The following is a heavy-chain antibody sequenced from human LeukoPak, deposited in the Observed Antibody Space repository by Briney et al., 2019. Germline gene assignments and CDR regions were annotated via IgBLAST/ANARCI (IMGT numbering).Heavy chain of an antibody. D-gene: IGHD3-10*01. CDR2: VSTGSNYI. J-gene: IGHJ4*02. V-gene: IGHV3-21*01. CDR3: ARDPRTMVRGVMVGYYFDY. Sequence: GGSLRLSCTASGFTFSSYSLNWVRQAPGKGLEWVSSVSTGSNYIYYADSVKGRFTISRDNDKNSLYLQMNSLRAEDTAVYYCARDPRTMVRGVMVGYYFDYWGQGTLVTVSS. CDR1: GFTFSSYS.